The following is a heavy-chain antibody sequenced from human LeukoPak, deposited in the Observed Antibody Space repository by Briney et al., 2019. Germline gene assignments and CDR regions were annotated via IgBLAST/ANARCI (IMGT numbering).Heavy chain of an antibody. CDR3: ARDYRGGWYTFFDY. V-gene: IGHV1-2*02. D-gene: IGHD6-19*01. CDR1: GYTFTGYY. J-gene: IGHJ4*02. CDR2: INPNSGGT. Sequence: GASVKVSCKASGYTFTGYYMHWVRQAPGQGLEWMGWINPNSGGTNYAQKFQGRVTMTRDTSISTAYMELSRLRSDDTAVYYCARDYRGGWYTFFDYWGQGTLVTVSS.